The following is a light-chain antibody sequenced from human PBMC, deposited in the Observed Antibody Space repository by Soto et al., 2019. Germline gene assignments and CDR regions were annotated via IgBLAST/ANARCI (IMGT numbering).Light chain of an antibody. CDR1: GSDVGGYNF. J-gene: IGLJ3*02. CDR2: EVT. CDR3: TSYTTDSSLVV. V-gene: IGLV2-14*01. Sequence: QSALTQPASVSGSPGQSITISCTGTGSDVGGYNFVSWYQQHPGKAPKLMIYEVTRRPSGVSNRFSGSKSGNTASLTISGLQAEDEADYYCTSYTTDSSLVVFGGGTKLTVL.